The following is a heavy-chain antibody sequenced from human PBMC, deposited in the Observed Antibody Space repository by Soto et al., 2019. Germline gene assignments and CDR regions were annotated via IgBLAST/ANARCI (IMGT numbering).Heavy chain of an antibody. D-gene: IGHD3-3*01. CDR2: INAGDGNT. V-gene: IGHV1-3*01. Sequence: EASVKVSCKTSGYNFTAYTIHWVRQAPRQSLEWMGWINAGDGNTRYSQKFQDRVTITRDTSATTAYMELSSLRSEDTAVYYCARVEWPGLFYFAHWGQGTLVTVSS. CDR3: ARVEWPGLFYFAH. CDR1: GYNFTAYT. J-gene: IGHJ4*02.